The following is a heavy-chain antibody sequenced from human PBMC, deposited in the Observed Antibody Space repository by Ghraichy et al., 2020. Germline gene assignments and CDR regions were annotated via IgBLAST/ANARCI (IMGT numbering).Heavy chain of an antibody. Sequence: SVKVSCKASGGTFSSYAISWVRQAPGQGLEWMGRIIPILGIANYAQKFQGRVTITADKSTSTAYMELSSLRSEDTAVYYCARSTGWSGYHDYWGQGTLVTVSS. CDR2: IIPILGIA. CDR3: ARSTGWSGYHDY. CDR1: GGTFSSYA. D-gene: IGHD3-3*01. V-gene: IGHV1-69*04. J-gene: IGHJ4*02.